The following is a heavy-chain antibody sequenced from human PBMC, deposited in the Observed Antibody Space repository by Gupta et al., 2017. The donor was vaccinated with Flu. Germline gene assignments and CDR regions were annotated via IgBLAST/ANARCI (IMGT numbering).Heavy chain of an antibody. J-gene: IGHJ5*02. Sequence: GMHWVRQAPGKGLEWLALIWYDGNNKYYADSVKGRFTVSRDNSKNTLFLEMNSLRVEDTALYYCARLFSSSSLADGSWGQGTLVTVSS. CDR2: IWYDGNNK. CDR1: G. CDR3: ARLFSSSSLADGS. V-gene: IGHV3-33*01. D-gene: IGHD6-13*01.